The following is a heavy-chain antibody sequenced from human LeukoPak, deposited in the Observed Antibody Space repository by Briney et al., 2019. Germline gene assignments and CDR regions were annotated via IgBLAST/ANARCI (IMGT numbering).Heavy chain of an antibody. CDR2: IYTSGST. J-gene: IGHJ6*03. CDR1: GGSISSYY. V-gene: IGHV4-4*07. CDR3: ARAVGSGSFQTYYYYMDV. Sequence: SETLSLTCTVSGGSISSYYWSWIWQPAGKGLEWIGRIYTSGSTNYNPSLKSRVTMSVDTSKNQFSLKLSSVTAADTAVYYCARAVGSGSFQTYYYYMDVWGKGTTVTISS. D-gene: IGHD3-10*01.